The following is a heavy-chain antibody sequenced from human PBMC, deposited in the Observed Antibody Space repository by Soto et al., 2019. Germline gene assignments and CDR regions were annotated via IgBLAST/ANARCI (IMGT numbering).Heavy chain of an antibody. CDR2: IKNKANSYTT. CDR3: TRVRLVSSRSSDY. CDR1: GFTFSDHY. J-gene: IGHJ4*02. Sequence: EVQLVESGGGLVQPEGSLRLSCAASGFTFSDHYMDWVRQAPGKGLEWVGRIKNKANSYTTEYAATVKGRFIISRDDSKNSVFLQMNRLKTEDTAVYYCTRVRLVSSRSSDYWGKGILVTVSS. V-gene: IGHV3-72*01. D-gene: IGHD6-19*01.